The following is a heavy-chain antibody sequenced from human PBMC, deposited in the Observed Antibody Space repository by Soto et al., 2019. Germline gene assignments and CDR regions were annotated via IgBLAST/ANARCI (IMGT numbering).Heavy chain of an antibody. Sequence: PGGSLRLSCAASGFTFSSYAMSWVRQAPGKGLEWVSAISGSGGSTYYADSVKGRFTISRDNSKNTLYLQMNSLRAEDTAVYYCAKTYSSSWYPTLYYYYGMDGWGQGSTVTVSS. D-gene: IGHD6-13*01. V-gene: IGHV3-23*01. CDR2: ISGSGGST. J-gene: IGHJ6*02. CDR1: GFTFSSYA. CDR3: AKTYSSSWYPTLYYYYGMDG.